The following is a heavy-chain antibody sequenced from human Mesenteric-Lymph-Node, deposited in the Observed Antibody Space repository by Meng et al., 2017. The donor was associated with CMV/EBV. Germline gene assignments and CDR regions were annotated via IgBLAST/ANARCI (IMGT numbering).Heavy chain of an antibody. Sequence: GQSLMIYCAASGFTVSSHWMSWVRQAPGKGLERVANIKQDGSEKYYVDSVKGRFTISRDNAKNSLYLQMNSLRAEETAVYYCARDVGTGNDGPVDYWGQGTLVTVSS. V-gene: IGHV3-7*01. CDR1: GFTVSSHW. CDR3: ARDVGTGNDGPVDY. D-gene: IGHD1-1*01. J-gene: IGHJ4*02. CDR2: IKQDGSEK.